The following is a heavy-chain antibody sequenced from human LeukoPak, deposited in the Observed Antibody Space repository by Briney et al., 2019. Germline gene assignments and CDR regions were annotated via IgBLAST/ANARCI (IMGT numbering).Heavy chain of an antibody. CDR2: IYPGDSDT. Sequence: GESLKISCKGSGYSFTSYWIGWVRQMPGKGLEWMGIIYPGDSDTRYSPSFQGQVTISADKSISTAYLQWSSLKASDTAMYYCARTKGYCNSNSCFFVVAFDIWGQGTMVTVSS. J-gene: IGHJ3*02. V-gene: IGHV5-51*01. CDR1: GYSFTSYW. D-gene: IGHD2-2*01. CDR3: ARTKGYCNSNSCFFVVAFDI.